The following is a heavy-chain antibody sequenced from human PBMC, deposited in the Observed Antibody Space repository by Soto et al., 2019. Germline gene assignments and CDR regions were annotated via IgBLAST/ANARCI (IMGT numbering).Heavy chain of an antibody. J-gene: IGHJ4*02. CDR2: IAYTGIT. Sequence: PSETLSLTCGVSGGPIRSYYLSWVRQAPGKGLEWIAYIAYTGITGYNPALRSRVTISGDTSQNLFSLKMTSVTAADTAVYYCAREGFSGYEALDYWGQGILVTSPQ. CDR1: GGPIRSYY. V-gene: IGHV4-59*01. CDR3: AREGFSGYEALDY. D-gene: IGHD5-12*01.